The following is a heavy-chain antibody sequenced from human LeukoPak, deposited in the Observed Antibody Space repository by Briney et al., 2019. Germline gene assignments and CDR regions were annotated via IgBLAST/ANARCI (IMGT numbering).Heavy chain of an antibody. CDR1: DYSISSGFY. D-gene: IGHD6-19*01. CDR2: INYSGNT. V-gene: IGHV4-38-2*02. Sequence: KPSEILSLTCTVSDYSISSGFYWGWIRQTPGKGLEWIGCINYSGNTDYSPSLKSRLTISVDTSKNQFSLRLRSVTAADTAVYYCARSSGWSFFDCWGQGSLVTVSS. CDR3: ARSSGWSFFDC. J-gene: IGHJ4*02.